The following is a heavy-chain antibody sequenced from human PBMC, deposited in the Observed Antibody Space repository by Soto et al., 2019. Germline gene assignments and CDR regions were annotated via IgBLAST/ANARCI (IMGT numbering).Heavy chain of an antibody. CDR2: INPSGGST. Sequence: ASVKVSCKASGYTFTSYYMHWVRQAPGQGLEWMGIINPSGGSTSYAQKFQGRVTMTRDTSTSTVYMELRSLRSDDTAVYYCARDRALGLAVAPNYGMDVWGQGTTVTVS. D-gene: IGHD6-19*01. V-gene: IGHV1-46*01. CDR3: ARDRALGLAVAPNYGMDV. J-gene: IGHJ6*02. CDR1: GYTFTSYY.